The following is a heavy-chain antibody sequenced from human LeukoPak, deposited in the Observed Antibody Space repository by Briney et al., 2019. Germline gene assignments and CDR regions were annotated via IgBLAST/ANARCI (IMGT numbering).Heavy chain of an antibody. V-gene: IGHV3-30*02. Sequence: QTGGSLRLSCAASGFTFSSYGMHWVRQAPGKGLEWVAFIRYDGSNKYYADSVKGRFTISRYNSKNTLYLQMSSLRAEDTAVYYCAKDGDPSGYDVHYYYYYMDVWGKGTTVTVSS. J-gene: IGHJ6*03. CDR2: IRYDGSNK. CDR1: GFTFSSYG. CDR3: AKDGDPSGYDVHYYYYYMDV. D-gene: IGHD5-12*01.